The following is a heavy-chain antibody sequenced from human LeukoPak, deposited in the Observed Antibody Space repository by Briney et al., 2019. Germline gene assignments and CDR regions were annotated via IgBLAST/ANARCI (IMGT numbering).Heavy chain of an antibody. V-gene: IGHV1-46*01. D-gene: IGHD3-22*01. CDR2: INPRGGST. J-gene: IGHJ4*02. Sequence: WASVKVSCKASGYTFISYYMHWVRQAPGQGLEWMGIINPRGGSTSYAQKFQGRVTMTRDTSTSTVYMELSSLRSEDTAVYYCARDTANYYYDSSGYYFDYWGQGTLVTVSS. CDR3: ARDTANYYYDSSGYYFDY. CDR1: GYTFISYY.